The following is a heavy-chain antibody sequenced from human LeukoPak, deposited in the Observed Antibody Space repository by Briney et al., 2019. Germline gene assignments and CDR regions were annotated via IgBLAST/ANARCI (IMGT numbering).Heavy chain of an antibody. Sequence: SETLSLTCTVSGASISSYYWTWIRQPPGRGLEWIGYIYYNGSTNYKPSLKSRVTISADTSKNQFSLKLSSVTAADTAVYYCARLCDDVYYGSRRFSYNWFDPWGQGTLVTVSS. CDR3: ARLCDDVYYGSRRFSYNWFDP. CDR2: IYYNGST. D-gene: IGHD3-10*01. J-gene: IGHJ5*02. V-gene: IGHV4-59*08. CDR1: GASISSYY.